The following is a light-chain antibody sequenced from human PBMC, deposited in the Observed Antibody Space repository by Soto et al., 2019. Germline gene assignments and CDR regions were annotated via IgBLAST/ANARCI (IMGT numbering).Light chain of an antibody. Sequence: AIQVTQSPTSLSASVGDRVTITCRSSQDIRNYLGWYQQKPGKATQLLIYGASSLQRGVSSRFSGSGFGTDFTLTISSLQPEDSATYYCLQDRSHFWTFGQGTKVEI. CDR1: QDIRNY. CDR2: GAS. J-gene: IGKJ1*01. CDR3: LQDRSHFWT. V-gene: IGKV1-6*01.